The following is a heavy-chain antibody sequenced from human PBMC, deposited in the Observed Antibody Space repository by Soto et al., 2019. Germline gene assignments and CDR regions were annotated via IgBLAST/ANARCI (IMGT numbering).Heavy chain of an antibody. CDR2: INHSGST. J-gene: IGHJ6*03. CDR3: ARSPGVRVVVAARISYYMDV. D-gene: IGHD2-15*01. Sequence: KTSETLSLTCAVYGGSFSGYYWSWIRQPPGKGLEWIGEINHSGSTNYNPSLKSRVTISVDTSKNQFSLKLSSVTAADTAVYYCARSPGVRVVVAARISYYMDVWGKGTTVTVSS. V-gene: IGHV4-34*01. CDR1: GGSFSGYY.